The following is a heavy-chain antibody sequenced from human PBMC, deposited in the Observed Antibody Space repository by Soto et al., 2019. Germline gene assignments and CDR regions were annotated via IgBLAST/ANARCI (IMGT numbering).Heavy chain of an antibody. Sequence: QVQLQESGPGLVKPSETLSLTCIVSGGSISGYYWSWIRQPAGKELAWIGRIYSDGTTNYNPSLKGRGTMSVDTSKKQISLKLTSVTAADTAMYYCARDRGYRSGSFGSWGQGVLVTVSS. CDR2: IYSDGTT. D-gene: IGHD5-18*01. V-gene: IGHV4-4*07. CDR3: ARDRGYRSGSFGS. CDR1: GGSISGYY. J-gene: IGHJ5*02.